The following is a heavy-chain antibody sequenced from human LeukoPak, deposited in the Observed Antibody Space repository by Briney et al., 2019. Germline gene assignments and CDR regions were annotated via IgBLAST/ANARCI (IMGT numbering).Heavy chain of an antibody. CDR2: ISGSGGST. Sequence: PGGSLRLSCAASGFTFSSYGMSWVRQAPGKGLEWVSAISGSGGSTYYADSVKGRFTISRDNSKNTLYLQMNSLRAEDTAVYYCAKRALYDCALICFFDIWGQGTMVTVSS. CDR3: AKRALYDCALICFFDI. J-gene: IGHJ3*02. D-gene: IGHD2-21*01. V-gene: IGHV3-23*01. CDR1: GFTFSSYG.